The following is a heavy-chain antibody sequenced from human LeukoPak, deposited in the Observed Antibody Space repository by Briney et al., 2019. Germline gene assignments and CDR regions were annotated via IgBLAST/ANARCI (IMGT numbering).Heavy chain of an antibody. J-gene: IGHJ6*02. D-gene: IGHD5-24*01. CDR3: ARGFYKTAARDGYNFLNWGSNYYYGMDV. CDR2: IYYSGST. Sequence: SETLSLTCTVSGGSISSGDYYWSWIRQPPGKGLEWIGYIYYSGSTYYNPSLKSRVTISVDTSKNRFSLKLSSVTAADTAVYYCARGFYKTAARDGYNFLNWGSNYYYGMDVWGQGTTVTVSS. CDR1: GGSISSGDYY. V-gene: IGHV4-30-4*01.